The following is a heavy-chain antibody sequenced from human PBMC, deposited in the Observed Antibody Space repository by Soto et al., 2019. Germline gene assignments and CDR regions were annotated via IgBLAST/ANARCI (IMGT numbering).Heavy chain of an antibody. D-gene: IGHD2-15*01. Sequence: SETLSLTCTVFGGAFLSGDWSWIRQPPGKGLEWIGYISFSGNTNYTPSLTSRVTMSVVTPQHQFSLRLGAVTTADTPLSISGGLRGNAGSPIDYWGQGTLVTVSS. CDR3: GGLRGNAGSPIDY. CDR1: GGAFLSGD. V-gene: IGHV4-59*01. J-gene: IGHJ4*02. CDR2: ISFSGNT.